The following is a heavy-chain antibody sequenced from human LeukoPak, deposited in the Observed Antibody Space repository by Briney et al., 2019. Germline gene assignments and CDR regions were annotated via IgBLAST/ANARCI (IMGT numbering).Heavy chain of an antibody. J-gene: IGHJ4*02. D-gene: IGHD6-19*01. CDR3: ARGPSWLPFDY. CDR2: INAGNGNT. Sequence: ASVKVSCKASGYTFTSYAMHWVRQAPGRRLEWMGWINAGNGNTKYSQKFQGRVTITRDTSASTAYMELSSLRSEDTAVYYCARGPSWLPFDYWGQGTLVTVSS. V-gene: IGHV1-3*01. CDR1: GYTFTSYA.